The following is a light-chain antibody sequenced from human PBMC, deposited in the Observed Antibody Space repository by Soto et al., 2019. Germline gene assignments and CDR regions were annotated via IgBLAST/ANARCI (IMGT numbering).Light chain of an antibody. J-gene: IGKJ1*01. V-gene: IGKV3-15*01. CDR3: QQYNNWWT. CDR1: QSVSTN. CDR2: GAS. Sequence: IMQSTTTLSMSTVEIATLSSRASQSVSTNLAWYQQKPGQAPRLLIYGASTRATGIPARFSGSGSETEFTLTITSLQSEDSAVYYCQQYNNWWTFGQGTKVDIK.